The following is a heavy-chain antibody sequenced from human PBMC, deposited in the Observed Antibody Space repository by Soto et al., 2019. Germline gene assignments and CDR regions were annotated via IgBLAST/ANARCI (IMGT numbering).Heavy chain of an antibody. V-gene: IGHV1-18*01. CDR2: ISAYNGNT. CDR3: AGDRAYGDYDY. CDR1: GYTFTSYG. D-gene: IGHD4-17*01. Sequence: QVQLVQSGAEVKKPGASVKVSCKASGYTFTSYGIRWGRQAPGQGLEWMGWISAYNGNTNYAQKLQGRVTMTTDTSTSTAYMELRSLRSDDTSVYSCAGDRAYGDYDYWGQGTLVTVSS. J-gene: IGHJ4*02.